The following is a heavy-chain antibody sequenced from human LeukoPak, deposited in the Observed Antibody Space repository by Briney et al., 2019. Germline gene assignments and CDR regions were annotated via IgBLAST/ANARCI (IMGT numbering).Heavy chain of an antibody. D-gene: IGHD4-11*01. J-gene: IGHJ4*02. CDR1: GVTFSSYG. Sequence: GGSLRLSCAASGVTFSSYGMHWVRQAPGKGLEWVAVKSYDGSNKYYADSVKGRFTISRDNSKNTLYLQMNSLRAEDTAVYYCAKDGGLLTTRYYFDYWGQGTLVTVSS. CDR3: AKDGGLLTTRYYFDY. V-gene: IGHV3-30*18. CDR2: KSYDGSNK.